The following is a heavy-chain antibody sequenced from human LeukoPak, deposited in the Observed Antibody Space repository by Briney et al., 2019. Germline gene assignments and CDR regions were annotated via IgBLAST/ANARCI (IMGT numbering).Heavy chain of an antibody. Sequence: SETLSLTCTVSGGSISSGGYYWSWIRQHPGKGLEWIGYIYYSGSTYYNPSLESRVTISVDTSKNQFSLKLSSVTAADTAVYYCARGRDGYNLGFDYWGQGTLVTVSS. CDR3: ARGRDGYNLGFDY. J-gene: IGHJ4*02. V-gene: IGHV4-31*03. CDR2: IYYSGST. CDR1: GGSISSGGYY. D-gene: IGHD5-24*01.